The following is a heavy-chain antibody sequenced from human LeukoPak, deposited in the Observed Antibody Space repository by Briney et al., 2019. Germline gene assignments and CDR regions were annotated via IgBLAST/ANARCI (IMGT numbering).Heavy chain of an antibody. J-gene: IGHJ4*02. CDR2: INPNSGGT. CDR3: ARGKWELYHFDY. CDR1: GYTFTGYY. D-gene: IGHD1-26*01. Sequence: ASVKVSCKASGYTFTGYYMHWVRQAPGQGLGWMGWINPNSGGTNYAQKFQGRVTMTRDTSISTAYMELSRLRSDDTAVYYCARGKWELYHFDYWGQGTLVTVSS. V-gene: IGHV1-2*02.